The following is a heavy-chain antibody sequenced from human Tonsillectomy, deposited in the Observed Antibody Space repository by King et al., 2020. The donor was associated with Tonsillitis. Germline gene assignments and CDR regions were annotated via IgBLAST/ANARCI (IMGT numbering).Heavy chain of an antibody. Sequence: LQLQESGSGLVKPSQTLSLTCAVPGGSISSGGYSWSWIRQPPGKGLEWIGYIYQSGSTYYNPSLKSRVTISVDRSKNQFSLKLRSVTAADTAVYYCARVVYDYGDYRVGYFDYWGQGTLVTVSS. J-gene: IGHJ4*02. D-gene: IGHD4-17*01. CDR3: ARVVYDYGDYRVGYFDY. CDR2: IYQSGST. CDR1: GGSISSGGYS. V-gene: IGHV4-30-2*01.